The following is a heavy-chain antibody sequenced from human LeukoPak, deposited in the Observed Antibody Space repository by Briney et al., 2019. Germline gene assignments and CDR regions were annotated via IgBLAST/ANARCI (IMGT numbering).Heavy chain of an antibody. Sequence: ASVKISCKASGYTFTSYYMHWVRQAPGQGLEWMGIISPSGGSTTYARKFQGRVTMTRDTSTSTVYMELSNLRSEDSAVYYCVRGGNGDYVFWGQGTLVTVSS. CDR3: VRGGNGDYVF. V-gene: IGHV1-46*01. D-gene: IGHD4-17*01. J-gene: IGHJ4*02. CDR2: ISPSGGST. CDR1: GYTFTSYY.